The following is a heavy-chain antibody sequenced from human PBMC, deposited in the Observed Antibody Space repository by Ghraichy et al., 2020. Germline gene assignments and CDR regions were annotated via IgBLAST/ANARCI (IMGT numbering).Heavy chain of an antibody. V-gene: IGHV1-69*13. CDR1: GGTFSSYA. J-gene: IGHJ6*02. Sequence: SVKVSCKASGGTFSSYAISWVRQAPGQGLEWMGGIIPIFGTANYAQKFQGRVTITADESTSTAYMELSSLRSEDTAVYYCARDQVDGDYAYYYYYYGMDVWGQGTTVTVSS. CDR3: ARDQVDGDYAYYYYYYGMDV. D-gene: IGHD4-17*01. CDR2: IIPIFGTA.